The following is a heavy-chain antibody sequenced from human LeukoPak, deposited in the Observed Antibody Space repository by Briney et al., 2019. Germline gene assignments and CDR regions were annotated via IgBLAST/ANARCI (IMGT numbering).Heavy chain of an antibody. CDR1: RASMSSFF. CDR2: IHYSGTT. CDR3: AASGNSWWEGFFHD. V-gene: IGHV4-59*03. Sequence: SETLSPTCTVSRASMSSFFWSWIRQPPGKGLEWIGHIHYSGTTKYNPSLTSRITLSMDTSKSQVSLRLTSVTAADTAMYYCAASGNSWWEGFFHDWGQGTLASVSS. D-gene: IGHD2-8*02. J-gene: IGHJ1*01.